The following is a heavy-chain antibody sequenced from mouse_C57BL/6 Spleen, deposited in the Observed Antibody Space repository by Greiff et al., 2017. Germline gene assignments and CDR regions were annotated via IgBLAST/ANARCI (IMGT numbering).Heavy chain of an antibody. Sequence: QVQLKESGAELAKPGASVKLSCKASGYTFTSYWMHWVKQRPGQGLEWIGYINPSSGYTKYNQKFKDKATLTADKSSSTAYMQLSSLTYEDSAVYYCAFTTVVARYYFDYWGQGTTLTVSS. CDR2: INPSSGYT. CDR3: AFTTVVARYYFDY. J-gene: IGHJ2*01. V-gene: IGHV1-7*01. CDR1: GYTFTSYW. D-gene: IGHD1-1*01.